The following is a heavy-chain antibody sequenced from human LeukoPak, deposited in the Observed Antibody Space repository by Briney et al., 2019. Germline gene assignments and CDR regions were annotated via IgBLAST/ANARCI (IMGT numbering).Heavy chain of an antibody. CDR3: ARGGRIAVAGCDY. J-gene: IGHJ4*02. V-gene: IGHV1-69*13. Sequence: SVKVSCKASGGTFSSYAISWVRQAPGQGLEWMGGIIPIFGTTNYAQKFQGRVTITADESTSTAYMELSSLRSDDTAVYYCARGGRIAVAGCDYWGQGTLVTVSS. CDR2: IIPIFGTT. D-gene: IGHD6-19*01. CDR1: GGTFSSYA.